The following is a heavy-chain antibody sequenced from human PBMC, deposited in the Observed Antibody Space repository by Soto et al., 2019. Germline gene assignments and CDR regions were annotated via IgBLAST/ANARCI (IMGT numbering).Heavy chain of an antibody. J-gene: IGHJ4*02. CDR1: GGSISSSSYY. V-gene: IGHV4-39*01. CDR2: IYYSGST. D-gene: IGHD2-2*01. Sequence: PENLPLTCTGSGGSISSSSYYWGWIRQPPGKGLEWIGSIYYSGSTYYNPSLKSRVTISVDTSKNQFSLKLSSVTAADTAVYYCARHQAPHSVYCSSTSCYGIDFWGQGTLVTVFS. CDR3: ARHQAPHSVYCSSTSCYGIDF.